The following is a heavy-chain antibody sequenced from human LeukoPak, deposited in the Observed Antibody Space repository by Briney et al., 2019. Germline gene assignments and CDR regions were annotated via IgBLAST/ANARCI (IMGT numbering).Heavy chain of an antibody. CDR1: AGSISSYY. D-gene: IGHD6-6*01. Sequence: PSETLSLTCARYAGSISSYYWRWIRQPPGKGLEWIGYIYYSGSTNYNPSLKSRVTISVDTSKNQFSLKLSSVTAADTAVYYCARHGYNSSSQVWFDPWGQGTLVTVSS. J-gene: IGHJ5*02. V-gene: IGHV4-59*08. CDR3: ARHGYNSSSQVWFDP. CDR2: IYYSGST.